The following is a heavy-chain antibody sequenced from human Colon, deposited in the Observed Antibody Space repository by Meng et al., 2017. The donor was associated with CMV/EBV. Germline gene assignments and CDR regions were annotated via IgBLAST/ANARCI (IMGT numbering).Heavy chain of an antibody. CDR3: AKGQGIIYD. D-gene: IGHD5/OR15-5a*01. CDR1: GFNFSFFW. J-gene: IGHJ4*02. CDR2: INRDGSEK. Sequence: GGSLRLSCVASGFNFSFFWMSWVRQAPGKGLEWVANINRDGSEKNYLDSVKGRFTVSRDNAKNSLYLQMNSLRADDMAVYYCAKGQGIIYDWDQGTLVTVSS. V-gene: IGHV3-7*01.